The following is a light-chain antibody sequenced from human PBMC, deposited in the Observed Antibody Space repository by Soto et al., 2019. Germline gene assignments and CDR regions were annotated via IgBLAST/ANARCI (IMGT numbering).Light chain of an antibody. CDR1: SSDVGGYNY. CDR2: GVT. V-gene: IGLV2-8*01. CDR3: SSFAGSIFYV. J-gene: IGLJ1*01. Sequence: QSVLTQPPSASGSPGQSVTISCTGTSSDVGGYNYVSWYQQHPGRVPKLMIYGVTKRPSGVPDRFSGSKSGNTASLTVSGLQAEDEADYYCSSFAGSIFYVFGTGTKVTVL.